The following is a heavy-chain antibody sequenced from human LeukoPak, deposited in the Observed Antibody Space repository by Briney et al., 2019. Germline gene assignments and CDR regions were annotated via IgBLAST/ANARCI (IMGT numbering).Heavy chain of an antibody. CDR1: EFTFSSYA. J-gene: IGHJ4*02. CDR3: AKGGSCSSTSCYFDY. CDR2: ISYDGSKK. Sequence: GRSLRLSCAASEFTFSSYAMHWVRQAPGKGLEWVAVISYDGSKKYYADSVKGQFTISRDNSKNTLYLQMNSLRAEDTAMYYCAKGGSCSSTSCYFDYWGQGTLVTVSS. V-gene: IGHV3-30*18. D-gene: IGHD2-2*01.